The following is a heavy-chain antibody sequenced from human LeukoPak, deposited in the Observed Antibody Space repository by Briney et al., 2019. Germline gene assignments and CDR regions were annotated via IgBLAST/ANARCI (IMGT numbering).Heavy chain of an antibody. J-gene: IGHJ4*02. CDR2: IYPRDGNT. CDR3: ARDQEAFDY. V-gene: IGHV1-46*01. Sequence: ASVKVSCKASGYSFTSNYIHWVRQAPGQGLEWMGMIYPRDGNTSYAQKFQGRVTVTRDTSTSTVHMELSGLRSEDTAVYYCARDQEAFDYWGQGTLVTVSS. CDR1: GYSFTSNY.